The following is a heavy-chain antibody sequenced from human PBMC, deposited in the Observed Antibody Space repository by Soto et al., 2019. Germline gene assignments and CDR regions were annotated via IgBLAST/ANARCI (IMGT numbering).Heavy chain of an antibody. Sequence: PGGSLRLSCAASGFTFSSYGLHWVRQAPGKGLEWVAVIWYDGSNKYYADSVKGRFTISSDNSKNTVYLQMNSLRAEDTAVYYCARDCSGGRFYFVYWGKGT. D-gene: IGHD2-15*01. J-gene: IGHJ4*02. CDR1: GFTFSSYG. CDR3: ARDCSGGRFYFVY. CDR2: IWYDGSNK. V-gene: IGHV3-33*01.